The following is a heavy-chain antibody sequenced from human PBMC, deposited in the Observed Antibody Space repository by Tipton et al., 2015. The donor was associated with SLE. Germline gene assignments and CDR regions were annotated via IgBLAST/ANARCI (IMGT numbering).Heavy chain of an antibody. CDR3: ARYDYSDERAFDI. J-gene: IGHJ3*02. Sequence: TLSLTCTVSGGSISSYYWSWIRQPPGKGLEWIGYIYYSGSTNYNPSLKSRVTISVDTSKNQFSLKLSSVTAADTAVYYCARYDYSDERAFDIWGQGTMVTVSS. D-gene: IGHD4-17*01. V-gene: IGHV4-59*08. CDR2: IYYSGST. CDR1: GGSISSYY.